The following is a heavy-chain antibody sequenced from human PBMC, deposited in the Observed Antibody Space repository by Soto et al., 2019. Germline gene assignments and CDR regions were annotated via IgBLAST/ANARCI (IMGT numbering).Heavy chain of an antibody. CDR1: GFTFTSSA. Sequence: QMQLVQSGPEVKKPGTSVKVSCKASGFTFTSSAVQWVRQARGQRLEWIGWIVVGSGNTNYAQKFQERVTMTRDMPTXXAXMXXSSLRSEDTAVYYCAASLTDYGGGPQHYCYYGMDVWGQGTTVTVSS. V-gene: IGHV1-58*01. CDR2: IVVGSGNT. D-gene: IGHD4-17*01. CDR3: AASLTDYGGGPQHYCYYGMDV. J-gene: IGHJ6*02.